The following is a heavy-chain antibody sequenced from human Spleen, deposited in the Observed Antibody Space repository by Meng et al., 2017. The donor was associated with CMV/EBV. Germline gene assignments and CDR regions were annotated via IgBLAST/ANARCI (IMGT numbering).Heavy chain of an antibody. J-gene: IGHJ3*02. Sequence: GESLKISCTCSGFTFRLSALSWVRQAPGKGLEWVSLISWDGHSAYYADSVKGRFTISRDNAKNSLYLQMNSLRAEDTAVYYCARGYSSSVDDAFDIWGQGTMVTVSS. D-gene: IGHD6-13*01. CDR3: ARGYSSSVDDAFDI. V-gene: IGHV3-20*04. CDR1: GFTFRLSA. CDR2: ISWDGHSA.